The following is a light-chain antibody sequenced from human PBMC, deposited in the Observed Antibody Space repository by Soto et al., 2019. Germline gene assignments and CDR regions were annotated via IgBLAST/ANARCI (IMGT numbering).Light chain of an antibody. J-gene: IGLJ2*01. CDR1: TSNIGSHY. V-gene: IGLV1-51*01. Sequence: QSVLTQPPSVSAAPGEKVTMSSSGSTSNIGSHYVSWYQQFPRTAPKLLIYDDDRRPSGMPDRFSGSKSGTSATLGITGLQTGDEADYYCATWDSSLNVVLFGGGTKVTVL. CDR3: ATWDSSLNVVL. CDR2: DDD.